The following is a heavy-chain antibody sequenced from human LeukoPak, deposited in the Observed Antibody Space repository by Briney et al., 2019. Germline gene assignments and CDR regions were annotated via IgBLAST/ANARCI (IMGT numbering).Heavy chain of an antibody. CDR2: ISGRGVST. CDR1: GFTFNSYA. V-gene: IGHV3-23*01. Sequence: PRGSLRLSCAASGFTFNSYAMNWVRQAPGKGLQWVSDISGRGVSTYYADSVKGRFTISRDASKNTLYLQTHSLRAEDTAVYYCAKDRRDAFLGDAFDIWGQGTMVTVSS. D-gene: IGHD5-24*01. J-gene: IGHJ3*02. CDR3: AKDRRDAFLGDAFDI.